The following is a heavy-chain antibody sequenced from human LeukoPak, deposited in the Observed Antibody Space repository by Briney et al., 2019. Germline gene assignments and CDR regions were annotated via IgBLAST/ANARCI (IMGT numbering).Heavy chain of an antibody. Sequence: GGSLRLSCAASGFTYGSYAMSWVRQAPGRGLEWVSAISGSGGSTYFADSVKGRFTISRNNSKNTLYLQMNSLRAEDTAVYYCAKVLLHSSSGYMARGYFDYWGQGTLVTVSS. CDR1: GFTYGSYA. D-gene: IGHD6-13*01. V-gene: IGHV3-23*01. CDR2: ISGSGGST. CDR3: AKVLLHSSSGYMARGYFDY. J-gene: IGHJ4*02.